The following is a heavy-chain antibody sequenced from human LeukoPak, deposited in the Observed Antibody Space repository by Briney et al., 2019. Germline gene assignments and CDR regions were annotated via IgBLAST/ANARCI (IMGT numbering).Heavy chain of an antibody. V-gene: IGHV4-39*07. D-gene: IGHD4-17*01. J-gene: IGHJ4*02. CDR3: ARGGINTVTNRFDY. CDR2: IFYSGST. Sequence: SETLSLTCTVSGGSISTSNYYWGWIRQPPGKGLEWLGNIFYSGSTYYSPSLKSRVTISVNTSKNQFSLKLSSVTAADTAVYYCARGGINTVTNRFDYWGQGTLVTVSS. CDR1: GGSISTSNYY.